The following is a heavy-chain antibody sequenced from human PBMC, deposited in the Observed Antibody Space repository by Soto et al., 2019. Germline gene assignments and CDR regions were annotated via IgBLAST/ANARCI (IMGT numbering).Heavy chain of an antibody. D-gene: IGHD2-21*01. CDR2: INHSGST. CDR3: ASFSSPRAYCGGDCYSAHDY. V-gene: IGHV4-34*01. J-gene: IGHJ4*02. CDR1: GGSFSGYY. Sequence: SETLSLTCAVYGGSFSGYYWSWIRQPPGKGLEWIGEINHSGSTNYNPSLKSRVTISVDTSKNQFSLKLSSVTAADTAVYYCASFSSPRAYCGGDCYSAHDYWGQGTLVTVSS.